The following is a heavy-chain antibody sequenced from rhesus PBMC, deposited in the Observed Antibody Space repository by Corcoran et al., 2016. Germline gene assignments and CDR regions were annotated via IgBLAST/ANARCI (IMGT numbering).Heavy chain of an antibody. CDR2: IYGSGSST. CDR1: GGSISSSY. Sequence: QLQLQESGPGLVKPSETLFVTCAVSGGSISSSYWSWIRQAPGKGLEWIGYIYGSGSSTNYNPSLKSRVTLSVDTSKNQLSLKLSSVTTADTAVYYCARMSGSYFDAFDFWGQGLRVTVSS. J-gene: IGHJ3*01. D-gene: IGHD3-16*01. V-gene: IGHV4-169*01. CDR3: ARMSGSYFDAFDF.